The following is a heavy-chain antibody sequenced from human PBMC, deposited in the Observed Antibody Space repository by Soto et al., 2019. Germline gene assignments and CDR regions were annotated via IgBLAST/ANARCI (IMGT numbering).Heavy chain of an antibody. CDR1: GGSIRSGGYY. D-gene: IGHD5-18*01. Sequence: PSETLSLTCTVSGGSIRSGGYYWGWVRQNPRKGLEWIWKIYYNGNTYYNPSLKSRLTISVDTSKNQFSLNLSSVTAADTAVYYCARDRLMATAGTARHYFGLDVWGQGTTVTVSS. V-gene: IGHV4-31*03. J-gene: IGHJ6*02. CDR2: IYYNGNT. CDR3: ARDRLMATAGTARHYFGLDV.